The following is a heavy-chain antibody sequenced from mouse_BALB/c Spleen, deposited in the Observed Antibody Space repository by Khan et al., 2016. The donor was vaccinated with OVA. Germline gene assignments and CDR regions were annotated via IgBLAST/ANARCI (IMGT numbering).Heavy chain of an antibody. V-gene: IGHV2-2*02. CDR2: IWSGGST. CDR1: GFSLTTYG. Sequence: VQLQQSGPGLVWPSQSLSITCTVSGFSLTTYGVHWVRQSPGKGLEWLGVIWSGGSTDYSAAFISRLSISKDNSKSQVFFKMNSLQPNDTAIYYCARNYDYDEGLAYWGQGTLVTVSA. J-gene: IGHJ3*01. CDR3: ARNYDYDEGLAY. D-gene: IGHD2-4*01.